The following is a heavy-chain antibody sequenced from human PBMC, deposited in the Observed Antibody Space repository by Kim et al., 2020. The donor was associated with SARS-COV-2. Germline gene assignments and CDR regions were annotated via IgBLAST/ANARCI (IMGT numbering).Heavy chain of an antibody. CDR3: AKAMRYPGGWPEYVQH. D-gene: IGHD1-20*01. Sequence: GGSLRLSCAASGFTFSSYAMSWVRQAPGKGLEWVSAISGSGGSTYYADSVKGRFTISRDNSKNTLYLQMNSLRAEDTAVYYCAKAMRYPGGWPEYVQHWGQGTLVTVSS. V-gene: IGHV3-23*01. J-gene: IGHJ1*01. CDR2: ISGSGGST. CDR1: GFTFSSYA.